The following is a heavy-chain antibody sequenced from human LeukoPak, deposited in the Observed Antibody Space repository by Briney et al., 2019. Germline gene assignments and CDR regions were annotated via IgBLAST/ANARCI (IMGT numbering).Heavy chain of an antibody. J-gene: IGHJ3*02. CDR1: GFTFSRYW. D-gene: IGHD5-18*01. CDR2: LNADDKTT. Sequence: GGSLRLSCAASGFTFSRYWLHWVRQPPGKGLVWLSRLNADDKTTSYADSVKGRFTTSGDDAKKTLYLQMNSLSAEDTAVYYCLTIVETTTGAFDIWGQGAMVTVSS. V-gene: IGHV3-74*01. CDR3: LTIVETTTGAFDI.